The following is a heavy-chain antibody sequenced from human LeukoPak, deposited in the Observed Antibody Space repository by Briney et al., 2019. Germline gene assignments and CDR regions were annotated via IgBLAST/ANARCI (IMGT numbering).Heavy chain of an antibody. J-gene: IGHJ4*02. CDR2: ISASGHAT. D-gene: IGHD1-26*01. V-gene: IGHV3-23*01. CDR1: GFTFSSYA. Sequence: GGSLRFSCAASGFTFSSYAMSWVRQAPGKGLEAPGKGLEWVSTISASGHATYYPDSVRGRFTISRDNSKSTLHLQMDSLRAEDSALYYCAKWPEGATPKFHHWGQGTLVTVSS. CDR3: AKWPEGATPKFHH.